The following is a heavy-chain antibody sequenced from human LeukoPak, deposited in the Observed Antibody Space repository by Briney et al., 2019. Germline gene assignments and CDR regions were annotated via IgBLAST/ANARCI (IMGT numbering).Heavy chain of an antibody. CDR2: INPNSGGT. CDR1: GYTFTGYY. J-gene: IGHJ4*02. Sequence: ASVKVSCKTSGYTFTGYYMHWVRLAPGQGLEWMGWINPNSGGTNYAQKFQGRVTMTRDTSISTAYMELSRLRSDDTAVYYCAPSSAYIYYFDYWGQGTLVTVSS. CDR3: APSSAYIYYFDY. V-gene: IGHV1-2*02. D-gene: IGHD3-22*01.